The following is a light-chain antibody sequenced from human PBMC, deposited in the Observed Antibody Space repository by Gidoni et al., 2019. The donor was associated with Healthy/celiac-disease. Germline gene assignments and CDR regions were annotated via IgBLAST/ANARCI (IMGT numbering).Light chain of an antibody. CDR3: QQRSNWHPLT. V-gene: IGKV3-11*01. J-gene: IGKJ5*01. CDR1: RSVSSY. Sequence: TLLTLSPATLSLSPGERATSSCRARRSVSSYLAWYQQKPGQVPRLLIYDTSTRAASIPARFSGSRSGTDFILTISSREPEDFAVYYCQQRSNWHPLTFGQGTRLEIK. CDR2: DTS.